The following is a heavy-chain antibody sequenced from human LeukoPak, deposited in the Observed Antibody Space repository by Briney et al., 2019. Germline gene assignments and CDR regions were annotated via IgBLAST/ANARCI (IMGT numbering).Heavy chain of an antibody. D-gene: IGHD6-13*01. CDR2: MNPNSGNT. V-gene: IGHV1-8*02. Sequence: GASVKVSCKASGYTLTSYGINWVRQAPGQGLEWMGWMNPNSGNTGSAQKFQGRVTMTRNTSISTAYMELSNLRSEDTAVYYCARRVAAGGTCMGYWGQGTLVTVSS. J-gene: IGHJ4*02. CDR3: ARRVAAGGTCMGY. CDR1: GYTLTSYG.